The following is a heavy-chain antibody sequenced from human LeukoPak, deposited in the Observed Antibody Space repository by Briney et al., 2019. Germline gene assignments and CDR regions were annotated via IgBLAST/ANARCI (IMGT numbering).Heavy chain of an antibody. J-gene: IGHJ4*02. D-gene: IGHD6-19*01. V-gene: IGHV4-39*07. CDR3: ARERSGWYRARSYYFDY. Sequence: SETLSLTCTVSGGSISSSSYYWGWIRQPPGKGLEWIGSIYYSGSTYYNPSLKSRVTISVDTSKNQFSLKLSSVTAADTAVYYCARERSGWYRARSYYFDYWGQGTLVTVSS. CDR2: IYYSGST. CDR1: GGSISSSSYY.